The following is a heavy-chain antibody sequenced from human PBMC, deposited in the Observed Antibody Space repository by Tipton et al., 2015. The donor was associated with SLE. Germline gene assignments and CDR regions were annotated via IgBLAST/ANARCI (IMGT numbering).Heavy chain of an antibody. V-gene: IGHV3-13*01. Sequence: SLRLSCAAPGFTFSSYDMHWVRQPIGGGLEWVSTIGTSGDTYYPDSVKGRFTISRKNAKNSLYLQMNSLNAEDTAVYYCAKAGAWSFDYWGQGTLVSVSS. CDR2: IGTSGDT. J-gene: IGHJ4*02. D-gene: IGHD2-15*01. CDR3: AKAGAWSFDY. CDR1: GFTFSSYD.